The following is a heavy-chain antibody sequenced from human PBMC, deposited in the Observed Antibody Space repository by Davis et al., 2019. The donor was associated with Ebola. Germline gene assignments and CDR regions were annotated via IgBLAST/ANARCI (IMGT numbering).Heavy chain of an antibody. CDR3: ARSLRDIVVVVAAAGWFDP. J-gene: IGHJ5*02. CDR2: IYYSGTT. D-gene: IGHD2-15*01. Sequence: SETLSLTCTVSGGSISSSSYYWGWIRQPPGKGLEWIVSIYYSGTTYYNPSLKSRVTISVDTSKNQFSLKLSSVTAADTAVYYCARSLRDIVVVVAAAGWFDPWGQGTLVTVSS. CDR1: GGSISSSSYY. V-gene: IGHV4-39*01.